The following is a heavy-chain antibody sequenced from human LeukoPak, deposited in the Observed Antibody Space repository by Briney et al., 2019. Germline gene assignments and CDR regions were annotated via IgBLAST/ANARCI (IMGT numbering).Heavy chain of an antibody. V-gene: IGHV3-48*04. CDR1: GFTFSDYS. J-gene: IGHJ4*02. CDR3: ARASKNYDILTGYSPLDY. Sequence: GGSLRLSCAASGFTFSDYSMNWVRQAPGKGLEWVSYISSSGSTIYYADSVKGRFTISRDNAKNSLYLQMNSLRAEDTAVYYCARASKNYDILTGYSPLDYWGQGTLVTVSS. CDR2: ISSSGSTI. D-gene: IGHD3-9*01.